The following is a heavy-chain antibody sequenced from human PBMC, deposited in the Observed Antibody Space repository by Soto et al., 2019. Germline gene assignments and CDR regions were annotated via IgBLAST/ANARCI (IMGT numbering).Heavy chain of an antibody. CDR2: IYYSGST. Sequence: SETLSLTCTVSGGSISSYYWSWIRQPPGKGLEWIGYIYYSGSTNYNPSLKSRVTISVDTSKNQFSLKLSSVTAADTAVYYCAVIAARPGAAFDIWGRGTMVTVSS. D-gene: IGHD6-6*01. V-gene: IGHV4-59*01. CDR1: GGSISSYY. J-gene: IGHJ3*02. CDR3: AVIAARPGAAFDI.